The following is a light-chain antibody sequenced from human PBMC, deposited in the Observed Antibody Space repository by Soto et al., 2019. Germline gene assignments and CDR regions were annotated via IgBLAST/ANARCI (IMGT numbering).Light chain of an antibody. Sequence: DIQMTQSPSSLSASVGNRVTITCRASQSIITYLNWYQKKPGKAPNIMIYDASRLQSGVPSRFSGSGGGTDFTLSISSVQPEDFATYFCQQSYMDPITFGQGTRLEIK. CDR3: QQSYMDPIT. CDR2: DAS. CDR1: QSIITY. V-gene: IGKV1-39*01. J-gene: IGKJ5*01.